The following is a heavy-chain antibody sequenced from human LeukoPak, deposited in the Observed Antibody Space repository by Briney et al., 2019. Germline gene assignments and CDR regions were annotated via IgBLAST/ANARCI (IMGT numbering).Heavy chain of an antibody. CDR2: ISGSRGST. D-gene: IGHD6-19*01. CDR3: AKDDLAVAGTPFDY. J-gene: IGHJ4*02. Sequence: GGSLRLSCAASGFSFSSYAMSWVRQAPGKGLEWASAISGSRGSTYYADSVKGRFAISRDNSKNTLYLQMNSLRAEDTAVYYCAKDDLAVAGTPFDYWGQGTLVTVSS. V-gene: IGHV3-23*01. CDR1: GFSFSSYA.